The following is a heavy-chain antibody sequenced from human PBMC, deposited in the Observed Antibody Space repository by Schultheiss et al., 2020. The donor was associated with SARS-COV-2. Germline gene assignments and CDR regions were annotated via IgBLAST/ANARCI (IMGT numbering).Heavy chain of an antibody. CDR2: IYYSGST. CDR3: ARAPDYGDYVRDYYYYYGMDV. V-gene: IGHV4-31*03. CDR1: GGSISSGGYY. J-gene: IGHJ6*02. D-gene: IGHD4-17*01. Sequence: LRLSCTVSGGSISSGGYYWSWIRQHPGKGLEWIGYIYYSGSTYYNPSLKSRVTISVDTSKNQFSLKLSSVSAADTAVYYCARAPDYGDYVRDYYYYYGMDVWGQGTTVTVSS.